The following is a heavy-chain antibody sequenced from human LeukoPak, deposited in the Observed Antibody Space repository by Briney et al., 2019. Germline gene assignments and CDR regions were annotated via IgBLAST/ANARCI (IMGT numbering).Heavy chain of an antibody. CDR2: IRSYSSYI. Sequence: GGSLRLSCEASGFTLDNYNFNWVRQAPGKGLEWVASIRSYSSYIHYADSVKGRFTISRDDAKKSLYLQMNSLRAEDTAVYFCARYAEVYYYIDVWGTGTTVTVSS. CDR1: GFTLDNYN. D-gene: IGHD2-8*01. J-gene: IGHJ6*03. V-gene: IGHV3-21*01. CDR3: ARYAEVYYYIDV.